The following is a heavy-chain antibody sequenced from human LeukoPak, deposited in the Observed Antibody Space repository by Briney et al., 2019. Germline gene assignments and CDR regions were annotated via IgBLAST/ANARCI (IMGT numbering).Heavy chain of an antibody. CDR3: ARGDMVGALPRPLDY. Sequence: ASVKVSCKASGGTFSSYAISWVRQAPGRGLEWMGGIIPIFGTANYAQKFQGRVTITADKSTSTAYMELSSLRSEDTAVYYCARGDMVGALPRPLDYWGQGTLVTVSS. J-gene: IGHJ4*02. CDR1: GGTFSSYA. CDR2: IIPIFGTA. V-gene: IGHV1-69*06. D-gene: IGHD1-26*01.